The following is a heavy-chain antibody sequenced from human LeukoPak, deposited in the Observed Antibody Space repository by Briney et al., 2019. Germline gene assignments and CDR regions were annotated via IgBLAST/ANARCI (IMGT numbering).Heavy chain of an antibody. Sequence: GGSLRLSCAASGFTFGSYGMHWVRQAPGKGLEWVAVISYDGSNKYYADSVKGRFTISRDNSKNTLYLQMNSLRAEDTAVYYCATLYYYGSGTPNDYWGQGTLVTVSS. CDR3: ATLYYYGSGTPNDY. CDR2: ISYDGSNK. V-gene: IGHV3-30*03. CDR1: GFTFGSYG. J-gene: IGHJ4*02. D-gene: IGHD3-10*01.